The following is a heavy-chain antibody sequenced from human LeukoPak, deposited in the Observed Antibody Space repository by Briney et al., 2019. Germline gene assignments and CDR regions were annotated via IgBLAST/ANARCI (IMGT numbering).Heavy chain of an antibody. Sequence: ASVKVSCKASGYTFTSYGISWVRQAPGQGLEWMGWISAYNGNTNYAQKLQGRVTMTTDTSTSTAYMELRSLRSDDTAVYYCARKPAANYYYYYMEVWGKGTTVTVSS. J-gene: IGHJ6*03. D-gene: IGHD2-2*01. CDR2: ISAYNGNT. CDR3: ARKPAANYYYYYMEV. CDR1: GYTFTSYG. V-gene: IGHV1-18*01.